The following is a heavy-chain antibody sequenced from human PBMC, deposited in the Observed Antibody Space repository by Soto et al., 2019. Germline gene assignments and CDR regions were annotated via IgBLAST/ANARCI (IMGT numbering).Heavy chain of an antibody. V-gene: IGHV3-30-3*01. J-gene: IGHJ6*02. D-gene: IGHD6-6*01. CDR3: AREFYRQLAFYYYYGMDV. CDR2: ISYDGSNK. CDR1: GFTFSSYA. Sequence: SLRLSCAASGFTFSSYAMHWVRQAPGKGLEWVAVISYDGSNKYYADSVKGRFTISRDNSKNTLYLQMNSLRAEDTAVYYCAREFYRQLAFYYYYGMDVWGQGTTVTVSS.